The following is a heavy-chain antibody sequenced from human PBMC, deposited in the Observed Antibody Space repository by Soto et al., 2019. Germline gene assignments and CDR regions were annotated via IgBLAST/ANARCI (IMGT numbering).Heavy chain of an antibody. CDR1: GFTFSSYS. J-gene: IGHJ5*02. Sequence: EVQLVESGGGLVQPGGSLRLSCAASGFTFSSYSMNWVRQAPGKGLEWVSYTSSSSSTIYYADSVKGRFTISRDNAKNSLYLQMNTLRDEDTAVYYCARVPSGVWNWFDPWGQGTLVTVSS. CDR3: ARVPSGVWNWFDP. CDR2: TSSSSSTI. V-gene: IGHV3-48*02. D-gene: IGHD2-8*01.